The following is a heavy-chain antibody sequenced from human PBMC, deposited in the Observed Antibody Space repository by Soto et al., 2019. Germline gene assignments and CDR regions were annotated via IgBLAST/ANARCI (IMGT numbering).Heavy chain of an antibody. CDR3: ARGGGDYVWGSYRHTTLDY. V-gene: IGHV1-69*01. CDR2: IIPIFGTA. Sequence: QVQLVQSGAEVKKPGSSVKVSCKASGGTFSSYAISWVRQAPGQGLEWMGGIIPIFGTANYAQKFQGRVKITADESTSTAYMELSSLRSEDTAVYYCARGGGDYVWGSYRHTTLDYWGQGTLVTVSS. J-gene: IGHJ4*02. D-gene: IGHD3-16*02. CDR1: GGTFSSYA.